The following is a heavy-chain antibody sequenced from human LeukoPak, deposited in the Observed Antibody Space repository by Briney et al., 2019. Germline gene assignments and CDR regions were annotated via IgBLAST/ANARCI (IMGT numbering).Heavy chain of an antibody. CDR2: MNPHSGSV. V-gene: IGHV1-8*01. D-gene: IGHD1-1*01. Sequence: ASVKVSCKASGYTFTSSDINWVRQATGQGLEWMGWMNPHSGSVGYAQKFQGRVIMTWDTSISRAYMELSSLTSDDTAVYYCVRVPQRVPHNWFDPWGQGTLVTVSS. CDR1: GYTFTSSD. CDR3: VRVPQRVPHNWFDP. J-gene: IGHJ5*02.